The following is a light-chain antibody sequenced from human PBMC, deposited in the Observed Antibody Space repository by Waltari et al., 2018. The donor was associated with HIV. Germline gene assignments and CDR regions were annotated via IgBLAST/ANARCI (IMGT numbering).Light chain of an antibody. J-gene: IGLJ1*01. CDR2: YDD. Sequence: QSVLTQPPSVSEAPRQRVTISCSGSSPNIGNTAVNWYQQLPGKAPKLLIYYDDRLPSGVSDRISGSKSGPSAALAISGLQSEDEADYYCAAWDDSLNGYAFGTGTKVTVL. V-gene: IGLV1-36*01. CDR1: SPNIGNTA. CDR3: AAWDDSLNGYA.